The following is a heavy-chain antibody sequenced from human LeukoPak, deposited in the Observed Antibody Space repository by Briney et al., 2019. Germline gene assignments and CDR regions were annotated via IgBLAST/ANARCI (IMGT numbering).Heavy chain of an antibody. Sequence: GGSLRLSCAASGFTFSSYAMHWVRQAPGKGLEYVSAISSNGGSTYYANSVKGRFTISRDNSKNTLYLQMGSLRAEDMAVYYCARGQDWLCDYWGQGTLVTVSS. CDR1: GFTFSSYA. CDR3: ARGQDWLCDY. V-gene: IGHV3-64*01. J-gene: IGHJ4*02. D-gene: IGHD3/OR15-3a*01. CDR2: ISSNGGST.